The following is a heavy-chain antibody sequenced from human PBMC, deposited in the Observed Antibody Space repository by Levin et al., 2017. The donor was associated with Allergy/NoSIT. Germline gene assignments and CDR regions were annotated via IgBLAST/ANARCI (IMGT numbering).Heavy chain of an antibody. CDR1: GYSFSSHW. CDR2: IYPGDSET. V-gene: IGHV5-51*01. D-gene: IGHD4-17*01. Sequence: GESLKISCQGSGYSFSSHWIGWVRQMPGKGLEWMGIIYPGDSETRYSPSFQGQVTISADKSISTAYLEWSSLKASDIAMYYCARMPTAHCGDYASFDYWGQGTLVTVSS. J-gene: IGHJ4*02. CDR3: ARMPTAHCGDYASFDY.